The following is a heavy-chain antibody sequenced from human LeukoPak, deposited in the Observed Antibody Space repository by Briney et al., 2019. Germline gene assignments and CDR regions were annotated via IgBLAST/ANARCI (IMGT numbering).Heavy chain of an antibody. V-gene: IGHV3-7*01. J-gene: IGHJ4*02. CDR1: GFTFSSYW. Sequence: PGGSLRLSCAASGFTFSSYWMSWVRQAPGKGLEWVANIKQDGSEKYYVDSAKGRFTISRDNAKNSLYLQMNSLRAEDTAVYYCASPGAYYYDSSGLDYWGQGTLVTVSS. CDR2: IKQDGSEK. CDR3: ASPGAYYYDSSGLDY. D-gene: IGHD3-22*01.